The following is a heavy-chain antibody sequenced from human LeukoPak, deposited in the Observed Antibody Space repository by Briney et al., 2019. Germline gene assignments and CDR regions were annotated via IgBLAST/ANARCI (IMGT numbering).Heavy chain of an antibody. V-gene: IGHV3-21*01. CDR3: ARDPPYYDSSGYYYGY. Sequence: RGSLRLSCAASGFTFSTYSMNWVRQAPGKGLEWVSSISGSSIYIYYADSVKGRFTISRDNAKNSLYLQMNSLRAEDTAVYYCARDPPYYDSSGYYYGYWGQGTLVTVSS. CDR1: GFTFSTYS. D-gene: IGHD3-22*01. J-gene: IGHJ4*02. CDR2: ISGSSIYI.